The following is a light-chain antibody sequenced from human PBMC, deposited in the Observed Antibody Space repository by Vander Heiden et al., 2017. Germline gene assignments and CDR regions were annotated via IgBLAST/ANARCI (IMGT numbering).Light chain of an antibody. CDR3: QQDNSYSST. CDR1: QSISSY. J-gene: IGKJ2*01. CDR2: KAS. Sequence: DIQMTQSPSTLSASVGDRVTITCRASQSISSYLAWYQQKPGKAPKALIYKASSLESGVPSRFSGSGSGTEFTLTISSLQPDDFATYYCQQDNSYSSTFGQGTKLEIK. V-gene: IGKV1-5*03.